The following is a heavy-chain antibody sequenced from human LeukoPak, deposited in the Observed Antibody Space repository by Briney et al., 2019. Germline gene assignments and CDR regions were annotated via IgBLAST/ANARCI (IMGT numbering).Heavy chain of an antibody. CDR2: IFHSGST. CDR1: GYSISSGYY. J-gene: IGHJ6*03. D-gene: IGHD2-21*01. CDR3: ARVGYYPDYYMDV. V-gene: IGHV4-38-2*02. Sequence: SETLSHTCTVSGYSISSGYYWGWIRQPPGKGLEWIGTIFHSGSTYSNPSLKSRVTISVDTSKNQFSLNLSSVTAADTAVYYCARVGYYPDYYMDVWGKGTTVTVSS.